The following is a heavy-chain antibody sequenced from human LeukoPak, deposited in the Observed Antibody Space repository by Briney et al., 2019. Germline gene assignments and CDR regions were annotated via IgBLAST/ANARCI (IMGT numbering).Heavy chain of an antibody. CDR2: ISYDGSNK. CDR1: GFTFSSYG. D-gene: IGHD3-22*01. J-gene: IGHJ4*02. Sequence: PGGTLRLSCAASGFTFSSYGMHWVRQAPGKGLEWVAVISYDGSNKYYADSVKGRFTISRDNSKNTLYLQMNSLRAEDTAVYYCAKDLSYYDSSGCDYWGQGTLVTVSS. V-gene: IGHV3-30*18. CDR3: AKDLSYYDSSGCDY.